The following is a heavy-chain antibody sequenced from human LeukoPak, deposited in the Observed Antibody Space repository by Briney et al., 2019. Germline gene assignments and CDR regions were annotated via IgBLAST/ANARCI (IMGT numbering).Heavy chain of an antibody. CDR3: ARDLGDSSGRTYYFDY. CDR2: ISGSGDNT. V-gene: IGHV3-23*01. D-gene: IGHD6-19*01. J-gene: IGHJ4*02. Sequence: GGSLRLSCVASGFTFSSYAMSWVRQAPGKGLEWVSVISGSGDNTYYADSVKGRFTISRDNSKNTLYLQMDSLRAEDTAVYYCARDLGDSSGRTYYFDYWGQGTLVTVSS. CDR1: GFTFSSYA.